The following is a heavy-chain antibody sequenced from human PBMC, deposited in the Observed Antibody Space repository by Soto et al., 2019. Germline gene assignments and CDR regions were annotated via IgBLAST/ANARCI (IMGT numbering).Heavy chain of an antibody. CDR3: ARSVSGYFDY. J-gene: IGHJ4*02. V-gene: IGHV3-21*01. D-gene: IGHD2-15*01. Sequence: EVQLVESWGGLVKPGGSLRLSCAASGFTFSSYSMNWVRQAPGKGLEWVSSISSSSSYIYYADSVKGRFTISRDNAKNSLYLQMNSLGAEEKAVYYCARSVSGYFDYWGQGTLVTVSS. CDR1: GFTFSSYS. CDR2: ISSSSSYI.